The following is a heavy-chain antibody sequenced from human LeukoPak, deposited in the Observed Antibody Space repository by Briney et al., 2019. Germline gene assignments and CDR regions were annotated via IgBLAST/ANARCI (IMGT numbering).Heavy chain of an antibody. D-gene: IGHD3-16*01. CDR1: GFNFGTYP. J-gene: IGHJ4*02. CDR3: AKETIGDFDY. CDR2: IGATDNSK. Sequence: GGSLRLSCAASGFNFGTYPMGWVRQPPGKGLEWVSTIGATDNSKYYRDSVKGRFTISRDNFKNTLYLQMNSLRGEDTAVYYCAKETIGDFDYWGQGSLVTVSS. V-gene: IGHV3-23*02.